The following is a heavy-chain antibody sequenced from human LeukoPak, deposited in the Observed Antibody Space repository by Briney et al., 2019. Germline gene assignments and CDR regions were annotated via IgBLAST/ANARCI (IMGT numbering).Heavy chain of an antibody. D-gene: IGHD6-13*01. CDR1: GFTFSSYA. CDR2: ISYDGSNK. V-gene: IGHV3-30*04. CDR3: ARDPAAGIAAADAFDI. Sequence: GGSLRLSCAASGFTFSSYAMHWVRQAPGKGLEGVAVISYDGSNKYYADSVKGRFTISRDNSKNTLYLQMNSLRAEDTAVYYCARDPAAGIAAADAFDIWGQGTMVTVSS. J-gene: IGHJ3*02.